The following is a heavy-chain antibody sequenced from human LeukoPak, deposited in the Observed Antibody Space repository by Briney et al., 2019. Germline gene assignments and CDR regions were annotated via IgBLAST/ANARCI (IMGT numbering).Heavy chain of an antibody. Sequence: GGSLRLSCAASGFIFSSAWMTWVRQAPGKGLECVGRIRSKTGGGTSDYAAPVRGRITISRDDYKKTLYLQMNSLQIEDTAVYYCSAAFDYWGQGTLVTVSS. D-gene: IGHD2-15*01. CDR1: GFIFSSAW. CDR3: SAAFDY. J-gene: IGHJ4*02. V-gene: IGHV3-15*01. CDR2: IRSKTGGGTS.